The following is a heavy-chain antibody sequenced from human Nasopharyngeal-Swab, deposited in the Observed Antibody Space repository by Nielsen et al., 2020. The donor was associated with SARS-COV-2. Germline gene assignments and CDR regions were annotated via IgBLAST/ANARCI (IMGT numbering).Heavy chain of an antibody. J-gene: IGHJ6*02. Sequence: GGSLRLSCAASGFTLSDYSMNWVRQAPGKGLEWVSLISSSAAFINYADSVQGRLTISRDNAKNSLYLQMNSLRAEDTAVYYCARDGRSASYYGMDVWGQGTTVTVSS. CDR1: GFTLSDYS. CDR3: ARDGRSASYYGMDV. V-gene: IGHV3-21*01. CDR2: ISSSAAFI.